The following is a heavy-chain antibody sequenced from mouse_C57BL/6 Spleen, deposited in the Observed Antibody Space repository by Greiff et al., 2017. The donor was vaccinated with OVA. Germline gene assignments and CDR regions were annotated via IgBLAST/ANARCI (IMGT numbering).Heavy chain of an antibody. CDR1: GYTFTSYW. J-gene: IGHJ2*01. CDR3: ARSGGTETYYFDY. CDR2: IDPSDSET. D-gene: IGHD4-1*01. V-gene: IGHV1-52*01. Sequence: VQLQQPGAELVRPGSSVKLSCKASGYTFTSYWMHWVKQRPIQGLEWIGNIDPSDSETHYNQKFKDKATLTVDKSSSTAYMQLSSLTSEDSAVYYCARSGGTETYYFDYWGQGTTLTVSS.